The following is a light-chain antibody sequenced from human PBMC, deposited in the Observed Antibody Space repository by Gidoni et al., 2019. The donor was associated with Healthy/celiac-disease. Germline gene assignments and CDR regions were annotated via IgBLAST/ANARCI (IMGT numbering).Light chain of an antibody. CDR1: QSVLYSSNNKNY. V-gene: IGKV4-1*01. J-gene: IGKJ2*01. CDR2: WAS. CDR3: QQYYSTSYT. Sequence: DIVMTQSPDSLAVSLGERATINCKSRQSVLYSSNNKNYLAWYQQKPGQPPKLLIYWASTRESGVPDRFSGSGSGTDFTLTISSLQAEDVAVYYCQQYYSTSYTLGQGTKLEIK.